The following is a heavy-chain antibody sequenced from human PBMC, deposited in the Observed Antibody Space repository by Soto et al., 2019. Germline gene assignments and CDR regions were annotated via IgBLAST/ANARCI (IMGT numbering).Heavy chain of an antibody. Sequence: GGSLRLSCAASGFTFISYWMIWVRQAPGKGLEWVANIKQDGSEKYYVDSVKGRFTISRDSAKNSLYLQMNSLRAEDTAVYYCASHFARWSYFDYWGQGTLVTVSS. D-gene: IGHD2-15*01. CDR3: ASHFARWSYFDY. CDR2: IKQDGSEK. V-gene: IGHV3-7*03. CDR1: GFTFISYW. J-gene: IGHJ4*02.